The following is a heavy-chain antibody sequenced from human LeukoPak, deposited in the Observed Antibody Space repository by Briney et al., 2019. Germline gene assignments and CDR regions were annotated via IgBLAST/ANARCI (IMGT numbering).Heavy chain of an antibody. J-gene: IGHJ4*02. CDR2: IKSKTDGGIT. CDR3: TTSNPSSSSDY. Sequence: GGSLRLSCAASGFTFSNAWMSLVREAPGKGLEWGGRIKSKTDGGITDYAAPVKGRFTISRDDSKNTLYLQMNSLNTEDTAVYSCTTSNPSSSSDYWGQGTLVTVPS. CDR1: GFTFSNAW. V-gene: IGHV3-15*01. D-gene: IGHD6-6*01.